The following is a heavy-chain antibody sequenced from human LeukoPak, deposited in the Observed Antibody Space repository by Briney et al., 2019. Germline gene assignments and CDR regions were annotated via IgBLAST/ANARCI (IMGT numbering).Heavy chain of an antibody. V-gene: IGHV3-23*01. Sequence: GGSLRLSCAVSGFTFSSYSMNWVRQAPGKGLEWVSSISGSGGTYYADSVKGRFTISRDNSKNTLYLQMNSLRAEDTAVYYCAKEWIKEGGQGTLVTVSS. CDR1: GFTFSSYS. J-gene: IGHJ4*02. CDR2: ISGSGGT. CDR3: AKEWIKE. D-gene: IGHD5-12*01.